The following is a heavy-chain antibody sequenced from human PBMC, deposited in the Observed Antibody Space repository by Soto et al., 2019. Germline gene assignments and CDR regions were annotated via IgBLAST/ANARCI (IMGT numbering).Heavy chain of an antibody. CDR2: IYYRGNT. D-gene: IGHD3-9*01. J-gene: IGHJ4*02. CDR1: GDSINSDNYY. Sequence: QLQLQESGPGLVKPSETLSLTCSVSGDSINSDNYYWGWIRQPPGKGLEWIGSIYYRGNTYYNPSLKTRVTISLDNSKSRFSLTLNSVTAADSAVYFCARLEGLATISYYFDYWGQGTLVTVSS. CDR3: ARLEGLATISYYFDY. V-gene: IGHV4-39*01.